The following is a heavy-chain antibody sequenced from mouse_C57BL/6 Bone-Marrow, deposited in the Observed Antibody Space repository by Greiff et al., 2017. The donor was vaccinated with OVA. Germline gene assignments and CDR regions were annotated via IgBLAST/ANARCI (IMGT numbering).Heavy chain of an antibody. CDR2: ISYDGSN. J-gene: IGHJ4*01. V-gene: IGHV3-6*01. CDR3: ARGRAIYDGYYYYAMDY. Sequence: EVQRVESGPGLVKPSQSLSLTCSVTGYSITSGYYWNWIRQFPGNKLEWMGYISYDGSNNYNPSLNNRISITRDTSKNQFFLKLNSVTTEDTATYYCARGRAIYDGYYYYAMDYWGQGTSGTVSS. CDR1: GYSITSGYY. D-gene: IGHD2-3*01.